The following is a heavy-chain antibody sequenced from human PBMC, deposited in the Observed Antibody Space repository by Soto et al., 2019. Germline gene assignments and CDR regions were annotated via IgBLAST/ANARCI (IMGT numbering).Heavy chain of an antibody. J-gene: IGHJ5*02. CDR1: GVSITSGSSS. D-gene: IGHD2-2*01. Sequence: QLQLQESGSGLVKPSQTLSLTCTVSGVSITSGSSSWSWIRQAPGKGLEWIGNIHVSGYTSFNPSLKGRVSMSVATSKNQSSLARMSVTVSDTAVFYCASGGALRPHAHVPLDPWGRGSLVTVSS. CDR2: IHVSGYT. CDR3: ASGGALRPHAHVPLDP. V-gene: IGHV4-30-2*01.